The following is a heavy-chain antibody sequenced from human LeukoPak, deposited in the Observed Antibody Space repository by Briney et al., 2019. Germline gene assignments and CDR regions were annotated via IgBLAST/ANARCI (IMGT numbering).Heavy chain of an antibody. CDR2: ISGGGTNT. D-gene: IGHD4-17*01. J-gene: IGHJ4*02. CDR3: ARDGWLGRTVTTQYYFDY. V-gene: IGHV3-23*01. CDR1: GFTFSSYG. Sequence: GGSLRLSCVASGFTFSSYGMSWVRQALGKGLEWVSFISGGGTNTYYADSVKGRFSISRDNSNDTVYLQMNSLRAEDTAVYYCARDGWLGRTVTTQYYFDYWGQGTLVTVSS.